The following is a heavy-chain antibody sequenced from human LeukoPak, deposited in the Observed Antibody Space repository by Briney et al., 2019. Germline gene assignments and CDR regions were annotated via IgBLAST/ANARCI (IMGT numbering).Heavy chain of an antibody. V-gene: IGHV1-69*13. D-gene: IGHD1-26*01. CDR2: IIPIFGTA. Sequence: SVKVSCKASGGTFSSYAISWVRQAPGQGLEWMGGIIPIFGTANYAQKFQGRVTITADESTSTAYMELRSLRSDDTAVYYCARNAEGATFLFDYWGQGTLVTVSS. J-gene: IGHJ4*02. CDR3: ARNAEGATFLFDY. CDR1: GGTFSSYA.